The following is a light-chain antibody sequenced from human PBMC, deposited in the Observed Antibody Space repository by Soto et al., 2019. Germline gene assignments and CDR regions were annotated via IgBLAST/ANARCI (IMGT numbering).Light chain of an antibody. V-gene: IGKV1-6*01. CDR3: LQEYSYPRT. J-gene: IGKJ1*01. CDR1: QGIRND. CDR2: ATS. Sequence: AIQMTQSPSSLSASVGDRVTIICRASQGIRNDLGWYQQRPGKAPKLLIYATSNLQSGVPSRFSGSGSGTDFTLTISSLQPEDFATYYCLQEYSYPRTFGQGTKVEIQ.